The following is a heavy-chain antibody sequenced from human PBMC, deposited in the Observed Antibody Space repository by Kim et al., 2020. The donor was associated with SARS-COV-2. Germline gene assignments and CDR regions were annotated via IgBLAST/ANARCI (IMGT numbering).Heavy chain of an antibody. D-gene: IGHD6-19*01. Sequence: ASVKVSCKASGYTFTGYYMHWVRQAPGQGLEWMGRINPNSGGTNYAQKFQGRVTMTRDTSISTAYMELSRLRSDDTAVYYCARGSSGWYHPTIDYWGQGTLVTVSS. V-gene: IGHV1-2*06. CDR1: GYTFTGYY. CDR2: INPNSGGT. J-gene: IGHJ4*02. CDR3: ARGSSGWYHPTIDY.